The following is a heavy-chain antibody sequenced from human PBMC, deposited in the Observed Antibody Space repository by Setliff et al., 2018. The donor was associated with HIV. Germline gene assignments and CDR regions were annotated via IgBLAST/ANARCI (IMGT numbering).Heavy chain of an antibody. CDR1: GGTFSIYA. D-gene: IGHD2-2*01. CDR2: IIPILGMS. V-gene: IGHV1-69*10. CDR3: ARGGVCTSTSCGGNYYYGMDV. Sequence: ASVKVSCKASGGTFSIYAISWVRQAPGQGLEWMGGIIPILGMSIYAQKFQGRVTITADEPTSTAYMELSSLRSDDTAVYYCARGGVCTSTSCGGNYYYGMDVWGQGTTVTVSS. J-gene: IGHJ6*02.